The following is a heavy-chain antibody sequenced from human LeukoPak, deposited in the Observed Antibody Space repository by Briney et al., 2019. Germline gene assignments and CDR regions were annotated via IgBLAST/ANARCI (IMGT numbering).Heavy chain of an antibody. J-gene: IGHJ4*02. CDR1: GFTFRDYS. CDR2: IARDDFT. CDR3: VKERDRGTDVADDFDF. V-gene: IGHV3-23*01. Sequence: GPSLRLSCVASGFTFRDYSVAWVRQLPGGGLEWVSAIARDDFTVYPDPLKGRFTISRDNSRNTLYLQMNTLRAEDTAVYYCVKERDRGTDVADDFDFWGQGTLVTVSS. D-gene: IGHD6-19*01.